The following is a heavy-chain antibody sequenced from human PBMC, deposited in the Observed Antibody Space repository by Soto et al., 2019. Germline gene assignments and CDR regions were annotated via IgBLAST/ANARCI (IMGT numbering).Heavy chain of an antibody. J-gene: IGHJ4*02. CDR1: GFTFSDYY. D-gene: IGHD1-7*01. Sequence: QVQVVESGGGLVKPGGSLRLSCAASGFTFSDYYMSWIRQAPGKGLEWVSFISSSSDSTKYADSVKGRFTISRDNAKXXXXXXXNXLRAEDTAVYYCARGGVKGTTSRGQVYNWGQGTLVTVSS. V-gene: IGHV3-11*06. CDR2: ISSSSDST. CDR3: ARGGVKGTTSRGQVYN.